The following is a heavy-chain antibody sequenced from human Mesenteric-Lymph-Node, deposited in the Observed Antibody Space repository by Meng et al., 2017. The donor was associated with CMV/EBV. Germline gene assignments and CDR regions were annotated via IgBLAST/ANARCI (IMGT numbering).Heavy chain of an antibody. CDR2: ISSSSNTI. CDR1: GFTFSDYY. D-gene: IGHD6-13*01. V-gene: IGHV3-11*01. CDR3: ARDRKYSNTWYGAFDI. Sequence: GESLKISCAAPGFTFSDYYMNWIRQAPGKGLEWVSYISSSSNTIYYAHSLKGRFTISRDNAKNSLFLQMDSLRAEDTAVYYCARDRKYSNTWYGAFDIWGQGTMVTVSS. J-gene: IGHJ3*02.